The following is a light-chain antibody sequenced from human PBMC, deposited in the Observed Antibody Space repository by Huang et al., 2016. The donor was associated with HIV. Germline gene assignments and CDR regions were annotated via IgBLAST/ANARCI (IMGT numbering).Light chain of an antibody. CDR3: QQYQDWPRT. V-gene: IGKV3-15*01. CDR1: QSVSSN. Sequence: EIVMTQSPGTLSLFPGERATLSCRPSQSVSSNLAWYQHKPGQAPRLLIYGASTRATGVPARFSGSGSGTEFTLTISSLQSDDFVVYYCQQYQDWPRTFGQGTKVEIK. J-gene: IGKJ1*01. CDR2: GAS.